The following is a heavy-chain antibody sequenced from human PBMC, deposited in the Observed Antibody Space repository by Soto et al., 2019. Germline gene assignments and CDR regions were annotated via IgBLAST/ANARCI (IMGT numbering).Heavy chain of an antibody. Sequence: GSLRLSCAASGFTVSSNYMTWVRQAPGKGLEWVSVIYTGGDTYYADSVKGRFTISRDNSKNTVHLKMNNLRAEDTAVYYCARTRTTVTTYFDDWGQGTLVTVSS. CDR3: ARTRTTVTTYFDD. D-gene: IGHD4-4*01. CDR2: IYTGGDT. V-gene: IGHV3-66*01. CDR1: GFTVSSNY. J-gene: IGHJ4*02.